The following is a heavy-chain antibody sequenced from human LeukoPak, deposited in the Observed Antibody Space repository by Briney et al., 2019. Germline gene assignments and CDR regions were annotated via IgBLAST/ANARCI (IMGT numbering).Heavy chain of an antibody. CDR3: AREAALVGWGLSY. D-gene: IGHD2-15*01. Sequence: GGSLRLSCAASGFTFSSYGMHWVGQAPGKGLEWVAVIWYGGSNKYYADSVKGRFTISRDNSKNTLYLQMNSLRAEDTAVYYCAREAALVGWGLSYWGQGTLVTVSS. V-gene: IGHV3-33*01. J-gene: IGHJ4*02. CDR1: GFTFSSYG. CDR2: IWYGGSNK.